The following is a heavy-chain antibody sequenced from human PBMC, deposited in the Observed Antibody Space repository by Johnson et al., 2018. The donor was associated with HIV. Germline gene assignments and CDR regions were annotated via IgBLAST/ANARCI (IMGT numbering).Heavy chain of an antibody. Sequence: QVQLVESGGGVVQPGRSLRLSCAASGFTFSSYAMHWVRQAPGKGLEWVAVISYDGSNKYYADSVKGRFTISRDNSKNTRYLQMNSLRAEDTAVYYCARETGIAVADTALTTFDIWGQGTMVTVSS. CDR1: GFTFSSYA. V-gene: IGHV3-30-3*01. D-gene: IGHD6-19*01. CDR3: ARETGIAVADTALTTFDI. J-gene: IGHJ3*02. CDR2: ISYDGSNK.